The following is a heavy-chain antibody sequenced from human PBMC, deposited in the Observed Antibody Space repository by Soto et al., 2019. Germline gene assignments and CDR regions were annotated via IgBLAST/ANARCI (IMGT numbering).Heavy chain of an antibody. CDR1: GFTFSSYA. Sequence: GGSLRLSCASSGFTFSSYAMSWVRQAPGKGLEWVSAISGSGGSTYYADSVKGRFTISRDNSKNTLYLQMNSLRAEDTAVYYCAKDYGSGSYYPPPPNWFDPWGQGTLVTVSS. V-gene: IGHV3-23*01. CDR3: AKDYGSGSYYPPPPNWFDP. CDR2: ISGSGGST. J-gene: IGHJ5*02. D-gene: IGHD3-10*01.